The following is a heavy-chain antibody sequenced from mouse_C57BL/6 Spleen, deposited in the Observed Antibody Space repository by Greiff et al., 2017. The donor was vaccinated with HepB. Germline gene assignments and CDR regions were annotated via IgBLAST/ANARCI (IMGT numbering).Heavy chain of an antibody. CDR2: IYPGSGST. CDR1: GYTFTSYW. CDR3: ARGGIYYGNYFDY. Sequence: VQLQQSGAELVKPGASVKMSCKASGYTFTSYWITWVKQRPGQGLEWIGDIYPGSGSTNYNEKFKSKATLTVDTSSSTAYMQLSSLTSEDSAVYYCARGGIYYGNYFDYWGQGTTLTVSS. V-gene: IGHV1-55*01. J-gene: IGHJ2*01. D-gene: IGHD2-1*01.